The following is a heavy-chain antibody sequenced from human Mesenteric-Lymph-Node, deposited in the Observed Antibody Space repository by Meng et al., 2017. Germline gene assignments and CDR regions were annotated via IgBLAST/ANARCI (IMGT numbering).Heavy chain of an antibody. CDR2: LYYSGST. Sequence: RGSGAGLFMPSCTLSLICNVSGGSSSSYYWGWIRQPPGKRLEWIGHLYYSGSTHYTPSLKSRVNISVDTSKNQFSLKLSSVTATDTAVYYCARQSGYFDYWGQGTLVTVSS. V-gene: IGHV4-59*08. D-gene: IGHD3-10*01. CDR3: ARQSGYFDY. CDR1: GGSSSSYY. J-gene: IGHJ4*02.